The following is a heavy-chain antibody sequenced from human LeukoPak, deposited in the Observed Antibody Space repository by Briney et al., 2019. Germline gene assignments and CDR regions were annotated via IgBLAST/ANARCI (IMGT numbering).Heavy chain of an antibody. CDR3: VREGGTSSWYFRGFDH. J-gene: IGHJ4*02. Sequence: GGSLRLSCAASGFTFSTYWMHWVRQVPGKGLVWVSRINPDGSSTHYADSVRGRFTISRDNAKNTLYVQMNTLRAEDTAMYYCVREGGTSSWYFRGFDHWGQGTLVTVSS. CDR1: GFTFSTYW. CDR2: INPDGSST. V-gene: IGHV3-74*01. D-gene: IGHD6-13*01.